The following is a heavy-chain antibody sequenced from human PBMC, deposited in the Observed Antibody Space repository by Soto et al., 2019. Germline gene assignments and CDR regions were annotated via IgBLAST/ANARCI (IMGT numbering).Heavy chain of an antibody. CDR3: ARAPFGPNIYFAY. Sequence: SETLSLICTVSSGSISRGDYYWTWIRQPPGKGRGWIGYIYYSGIIYYNPSLKSRVTISVDTSKNQCSLRLSSGTAADTAVYYCARAPFGPNIYFAYWGQGTLVTVSS. V-gene: IGHV4-30-4*01. CDR1: SGSISRGDYY. CDR2: IYYSGII. J-gene: IGHJ4*02. D-gene: IGHD3-3*01.